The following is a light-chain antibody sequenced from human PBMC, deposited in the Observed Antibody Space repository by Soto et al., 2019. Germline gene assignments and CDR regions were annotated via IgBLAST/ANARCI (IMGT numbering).Light chain of an antibody. CDR1: QTMSSW. CDR2: KAS. Sequence: SQMTQTTSTLSASVGDRVTITCRASQTMSSWWAWYQQKPGKAPKLLIYKASTLKSGVPSRFSGSGSGTEFTLTISSLQPDDFATYYCQHYNSYSEAFGQGTKVDI. CDR3: QHYNSYSEA. J-gene: IGKJ1*01. V-gene: IGKV1-5*03.